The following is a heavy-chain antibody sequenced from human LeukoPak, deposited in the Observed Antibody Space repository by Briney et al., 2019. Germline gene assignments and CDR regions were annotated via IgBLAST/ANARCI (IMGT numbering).Heavy chain of an antibody. V-gene: IGHV3-11*06. Sequence: GGSLRLSCAASGFTFSDYYMSWIRQAPGKGLEWVSYISSSSSSTEYADSVKGRFTISRDNAKNSLYLQMNSLRAEDTAVYYCARSRPSSNFDYWGQGTLVTVSS. D-gene: IGHD6-13*01. CDR1: GFTFSDYY. J-gene: IGHJ4*02. CDR2: ISSSSSST. CDR3: ARSRPSSNFDY.